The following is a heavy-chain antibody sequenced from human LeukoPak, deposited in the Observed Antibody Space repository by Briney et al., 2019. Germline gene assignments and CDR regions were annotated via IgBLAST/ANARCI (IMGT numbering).Heavy chain of an antibody. D-gene: IGHD3-10*01. CDR3: AKSGSYLLLGSH. J-gene: IGHJ4*02. V-gene: IGHV1-46*01. Sequence: ASVKVSCKASGYTFTSYGISWVRQAPGQGLEWMGIINPSGGSTSYAQKFQGRVTMTRDMSTSTVYMELSSLRSEDTAVYYCAKSGSYLLLGSHWGQGTLVTVSS. CDR1: GYTFTSYG. CDR2: INPSGGST.